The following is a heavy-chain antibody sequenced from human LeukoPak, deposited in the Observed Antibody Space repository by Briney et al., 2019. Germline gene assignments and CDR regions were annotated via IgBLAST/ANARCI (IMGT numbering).Heavy chain of an antibody. CDR3: AKGLLRPVDRVATIPGLFDY. V-gene: IGHV3-23*01. CDR1: GFTFSSYA. CDR2: ISGSGGST. J-gene: IGHJ4*02. D-gene: IGHD5-12*01. Sequence: PGGSLRLSCAASGFTFSSYAMSWVRQAPGKGLEWVSAISGSGGSTYYADSVKGRFTISRDNSKNTLYLQMNSLRAEDTAVYYCAKGLLRPVDRVATIPGLFDYWGQGTLVTVSS.